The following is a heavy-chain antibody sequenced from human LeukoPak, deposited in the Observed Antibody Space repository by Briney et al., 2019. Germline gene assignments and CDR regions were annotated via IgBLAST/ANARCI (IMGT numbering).Heavy chain of an antibody. CDR1: GFIFSGYW. Sequence: PGGSLRLSCAGSGFIFSGYWMHWVRQAPGKGLVWVSRIKTDGSTTYYADSVKGRFTISRDTSKNTLYLQMNSLRGEDTAVYYCAKEWNLGGFDYWGQGTLVTVSS. D-gene: IGHD1-1*01. CDR2: IKTDGSTT. J-gene: IGHJ4*02. V-gene: IGHV3-74*01. CDR3: AKEWNLGGFDY.